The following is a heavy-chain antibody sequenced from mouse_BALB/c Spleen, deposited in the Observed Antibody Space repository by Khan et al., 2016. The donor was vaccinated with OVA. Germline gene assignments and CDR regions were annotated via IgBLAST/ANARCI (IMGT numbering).Heavy chain of an antibody. CDR1: GFSLTNYG. CDR2: IWTGGST. Sequence: VQLQQSGPGLVAPSQSLSITCTVSGFSLTNYGVHWVRQPPGKGLEWLGVIWTGGSTNYNSALMSSLSISKDNSKSHVFLKMNSLQTEDRASYYCARYYGNYGWYVDVWGAGTTVTVSS. D-gene: IGHD2-1*01. V-gene: IGHV2-9*02. CDR3: ARYYGNYGWYVDV. J-gene: IGHJ1*01.